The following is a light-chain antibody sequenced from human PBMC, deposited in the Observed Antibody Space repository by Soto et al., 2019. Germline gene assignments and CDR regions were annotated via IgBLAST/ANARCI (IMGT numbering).Light chain of an antibody. CDR3: RSYTSSSRV. J-gene: IGLJ3*02. CDR1: SSDVGGYNY. Sequence: QSVLTQPASVSGSPGQSITISCTGTSSDVGGYNYVSWYQQHPGKAPKLMIYEVSNRPSGVSNRFSGSKSGNTASLTISGLQAEDEADYYCRSYTSSSRVFGGGTKLTVL. V-gene: IGLV2-14*01. CDR2: EVS.